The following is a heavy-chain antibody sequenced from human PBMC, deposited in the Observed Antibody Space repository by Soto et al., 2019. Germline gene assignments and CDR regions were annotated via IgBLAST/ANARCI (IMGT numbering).Heavy chain of an antibody. D-gene: IGHD1-26*01. Sequence: QVQLVESGGGVVQSGRSLRLSCAAPGFTLSHYAMHWVRQAPGKGLEWVAFISYDGSKKDYADSVKGRFTISRDNSKNTLSLQMNSLRPEDTAVYYCARVKNSWDLGALDIWGQGTTVTVSS. V-gene: IGHV3-30-3*01. J-gene: IGHJ3*02. CDR2: ISYDGSKK. CDR3: ARVKNSWDLGALDI. CDR1: GFTLSHYA.